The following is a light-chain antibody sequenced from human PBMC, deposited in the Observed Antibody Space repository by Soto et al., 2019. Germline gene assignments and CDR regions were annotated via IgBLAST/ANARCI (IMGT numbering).Light chain of an antibody. Sequence: QSVLAQPASVSGSPGQSIAISCTGTSSDVGSYNLISWYQQYPDKAPKLMIYEVNKRPSGVSNRFSGSKSGNTASLTISGLRAEDEADYYCCSYAGSSTFYVFGSGTKVTVL. CDR1: SSDVGSYNL. CDR3: CSYAGSSTFYV. J-gene: IGLJ1*01. V-gene: IGLV2-23*02. CDR2: EVN.